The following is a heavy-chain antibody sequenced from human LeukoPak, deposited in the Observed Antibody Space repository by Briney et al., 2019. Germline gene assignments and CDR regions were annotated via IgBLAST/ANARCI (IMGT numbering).Heavy chain of an antibody. V-gene: IGHV4-4*02. CDR1: GGSISSTNW. CDR3: ARLLRRNNWFDP. Sequence: SETLSLTCAVSGGSISSTNWWTWVRQPPGKGLEWIGGIYHSGSTYYNPSLKSRVTISVDTSKNQFSLKLSSVTAADTAVYYCARLLRRNNWFDPWGQGTLVTVSS. J-gene: IGHJ5*02. CDR2: IYHSGST. D-gene: IGHD4-17*01.